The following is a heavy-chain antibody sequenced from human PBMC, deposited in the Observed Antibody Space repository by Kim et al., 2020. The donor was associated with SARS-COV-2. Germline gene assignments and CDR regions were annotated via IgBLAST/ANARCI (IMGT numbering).Heavy chain of an antibody. CDR3: ARDDCGYYYGSGSYYLLPYYYHGMDV. CDR2: ISSYNGNT. J-gene: IGHJ6*02. D-gene: IGHD3-10*01. V-gene: IGHV1-18*04. Sequence: ASVKVSCKASGYTFTSYGISWVRQAPGQGLEWMGWISSYNGNTNYAQKLQGRVTMTTDTSTSTAYMELRSLRSDDTAVYYCARDDCGYYYGSGSYYLLPYYYHGMDVWGHGTTVTVSS. CDR1: GYTFTSYG.